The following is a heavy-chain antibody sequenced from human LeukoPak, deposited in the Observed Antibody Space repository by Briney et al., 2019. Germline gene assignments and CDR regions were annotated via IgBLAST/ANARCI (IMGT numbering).Heavy chain of an antibody. CDR2: IYSGGST. V-gene: IGHV3-53*01. J-gene: IGHJ3*02. CDR1: GFTVSSNY. Sequence: PGGSLRLSCAASGFTVSSNYMSWVRQAPGKGLEWVSVIYSGGSTYYADSVKGRFTISRDNSKNTLYLQMNSLRAEDTAVYYCARGHSGSYYGAFDIWGQGTMVTVSS. CDR3: ARGHSGSYYGAFDI. D-gene: IGHD1-26*01.